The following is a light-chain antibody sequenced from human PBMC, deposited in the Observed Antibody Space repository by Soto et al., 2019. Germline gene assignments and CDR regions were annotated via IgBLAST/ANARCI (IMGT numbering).Light chain of an antibody. V-gene: IGKV4-1*01. Sequence: DIVMTQSPDSLAVSLGERATINCKSSQSVLYSSNNKNYLAWYQQKPGQPPKLLIYWASTRESGVPDRFSGSGYGTDFTLTISSLQAEDVAVYYCQQYYSTPPTFGGGTKVESK. J-gene: IGKJ4*01. CDR2: WAS. CDR3: QQYYSTPPT. CDR1: QSVLYSSNNKNY.